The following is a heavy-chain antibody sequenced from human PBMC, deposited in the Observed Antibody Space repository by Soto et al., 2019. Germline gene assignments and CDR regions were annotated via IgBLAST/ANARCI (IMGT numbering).Heavy chain of an antibody. CDR2: INGGNGNT. D-gene: IGHD3-16*02. CDR1: GYAFGSYT. Sequence: ASVKVSCKASGYAFGSYTLHWVRQAPGQRPEWMGWINGGNGNTEYAQKFQGRVTMTEDTSTGTAYMELSSLRSEDTAVYFCATVVVPKAVVHGMDVWGQGTTVTVSS. CDR3: ATVVVPKAVVHGMDV. V-gene: IGHV1-3*01. J-gene: IGHJ6*02.